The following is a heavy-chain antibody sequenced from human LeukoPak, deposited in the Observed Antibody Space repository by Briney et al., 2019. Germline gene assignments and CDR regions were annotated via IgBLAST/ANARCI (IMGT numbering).Heavy chain of an antibody. Sequence: PGGSLRLSCAASGLTFSSYGMPWVRQAPGKGLEWVAVISYDGSNKYYADSVKGRFTISRDNSKNTLYLQMNSLRAEDTAVYYCARSPSSVVITTDYFDYWGQGTLVTVSS. CDR1: GLTFSSYG. CDR3: ARSPSSVVITTDYFDY. J-gene: IGHJ4*02. CDR2: ISYDGSNK. V-gene: IGHV3-30*03. D-gene: IGHD3-22*01.